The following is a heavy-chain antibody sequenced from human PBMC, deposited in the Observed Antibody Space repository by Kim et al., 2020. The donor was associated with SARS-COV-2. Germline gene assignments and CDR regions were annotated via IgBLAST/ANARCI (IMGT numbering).Heavy chain of an antibody. V-gene: IGHV3-48*02. J-gene: IGHJ4*02. Sequence: EYVKGRFTISRDNARNSLYLQMNSLSDDDAAVYYCVRVLIAGVSKAYFDCWGQGILVTVSS. D-gene: IGHD6-13*01. CDR3: VRVLIAGVSKAYFDC.